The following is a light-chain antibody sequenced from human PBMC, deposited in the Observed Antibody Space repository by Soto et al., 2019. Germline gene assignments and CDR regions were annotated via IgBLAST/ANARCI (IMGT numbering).Light chain of an antibody. CDR1: QSIGSY. Sequence: EIVLTQSPATLSLSPGERATLSCRASQSIGSYLAWYQHKPGQAPRLLISGASTGATGIPARFSGSGSGTEFTLTISSLQSEDCAIYYCQQYHTWPITFGGGTKVDIK. J-gene: IGKJ4*01. V-gene: IGKV3-15*01. CDR3: QQYHTWPIT. CDR2: GAS.